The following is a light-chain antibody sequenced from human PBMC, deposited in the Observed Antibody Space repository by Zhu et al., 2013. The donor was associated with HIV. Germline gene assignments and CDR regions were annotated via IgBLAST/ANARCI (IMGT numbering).Light chain of an antibody. J-gene: IGKJ3*01. CDR3: QQLNTRPLT. CDR1: QTISTW. Sequence: DIQMTQSPSTLSASVGDRVTLTCRASQTISTWLAWYQQKPGKAPKLLIFGASRLHSGVPPRFSGSGSGTDFTLTINSLQPEDFATYYCQQLNTRPLTFGPGTKVDVK. V-gene: IGKV1-5*01. CDR2: GAS.